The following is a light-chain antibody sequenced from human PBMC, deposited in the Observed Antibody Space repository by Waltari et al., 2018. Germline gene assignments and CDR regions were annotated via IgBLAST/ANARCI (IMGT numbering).Light chain of an antibody. CDR1: PTIDKY. CDR2: TTS. Sequence: VTITCRASPTIDKYLNGYQQKPGKAPRHLIHTTSGLQGGVPSRFSGSGSGSEFALTIASLQPEDSATYYCQQSFSMPPTFGGGTKVEI. V-gene: IGKV1-39*01. J-gene: IGKJ4*01. CDR3: QQSFSMPPT.